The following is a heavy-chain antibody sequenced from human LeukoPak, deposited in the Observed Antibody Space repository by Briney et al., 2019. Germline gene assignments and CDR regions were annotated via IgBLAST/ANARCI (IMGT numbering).Heavy chain of an antibody. CDR1: GFTFSSYG. CDR3: ARERRDGYNGEHYYGMDV. V-gene: IGHV3-33*01. J-gene: IGHJ6*02. CDR2: IWYDGSNK. D-gene: IGHD5-24*01. Sequence: PGGSLRLSCAASGFTFSSYGMHWVRQAPGKGLEWVAVIWYDGSNKYYGDSVKGRFTISRDNSRNTLYLQMTSLRAEDTAVYYCARERRDGYNGEHYYGMDVWGQGTTVTVSS.